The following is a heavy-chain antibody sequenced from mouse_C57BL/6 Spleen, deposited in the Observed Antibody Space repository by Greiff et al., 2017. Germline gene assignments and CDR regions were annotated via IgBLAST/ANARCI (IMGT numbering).Heavy chain of an antibody. J-gene: IGHJ2*01. CDR1: GYTFTSYW. Sequence: QVQLQQPGAELVRPGTSVKLSCKASGYTFTSYWMHWVKQRPGQGLEWIGVIDPSDSYTNYNQKFKGKATLTVDTSSSTAYMQLSSLTSEDSAGYYCARGGGTDYWGQGTTLTVSS. D-gene: IGHD3-3*01. CDR3: ARGGGTDY. CDR2: IDPSDSYT. V-gene: IGHV1-59*01.